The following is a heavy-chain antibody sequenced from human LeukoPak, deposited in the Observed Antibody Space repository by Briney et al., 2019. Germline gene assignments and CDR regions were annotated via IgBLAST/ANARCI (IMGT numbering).Heavy chain of an antibody. Sequence: HPGGSLRLSCAGSGFRFSDFYMDWVRQAPGKGLQWVGRIRNKLNSYTTKYAASVQGRFTISRDDLKNSLYLQMNSLKTEDTAVYYCTRVNWNDGDYFDYWGQGTLVTVSS. CDR3: TRVNWNDGDYFDY. D-gene: IGHD1-1*01. CDR1: GFRFSDFY. V-gene: IGHV3-72*01. J-gene: IGHJ4*02. CDR2: IRNKLNSYTT.